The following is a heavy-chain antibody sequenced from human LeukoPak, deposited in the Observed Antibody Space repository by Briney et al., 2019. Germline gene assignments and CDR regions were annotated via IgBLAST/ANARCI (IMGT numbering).Heavy chain of an antibody. D-gene: IGHD2-21*02. CDR1: GYSFTSYW. V-gene: IGHV5-51*01. Sequence: GESLQISCKGSGYSFTSYWIAWVRQMPGKGLEWMGIIYPGDSDIRYSPSFQGQVTISADKSISTAYLQWSSLKASDTAMYYCARQLYRVTGPWYGLDVWGHRNTVTVSS. J-gene: IGHJ6*02. CDR3: ARQLYRVTGPWYGLDV. CDR2: IYPGDSDI.